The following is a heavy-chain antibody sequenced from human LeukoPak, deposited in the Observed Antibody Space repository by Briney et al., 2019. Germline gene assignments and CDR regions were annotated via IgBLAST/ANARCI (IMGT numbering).Heavy chain of an antibody. CDR1: GFSLTNYG. D-gene: IGHD3-10*01. Sequence: GGSLRLSCVVSGFSLTNYGMTWVRQAPGKGLKWVSYISERGGSITYADSVKGRFTISRDTSLNTLYLQMNNLRAEDTAVYFCAKRGVVIRGILVIGYHQEAYHYDFWGQGVLVTVSS. CDR3: AKRGVVIRGILVIGYHQEAYHYDF. J-gene: IGHJ4*02. V-gene: IGHV3-23*01. CDR2: ISERGGSI.